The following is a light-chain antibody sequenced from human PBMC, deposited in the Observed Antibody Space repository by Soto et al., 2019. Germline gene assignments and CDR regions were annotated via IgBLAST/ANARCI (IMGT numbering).Light chain of an antibody. CDR2: HAS. Sequence: EIVLTQSPGTVSWSPADRATLSCRASEKMSSSYRPRHQQKPDQAPRLLIFHASNRATGIPDRFSGSGSGTDFTLTISRLEPEDFAIYYCQQCGESPHTFGQGTRLEIK. J-gene: IGKJ5*01. V-gene: IGKV3-20*01. CDR3: QQCGESPHT. CDR1: EKMSSSY.